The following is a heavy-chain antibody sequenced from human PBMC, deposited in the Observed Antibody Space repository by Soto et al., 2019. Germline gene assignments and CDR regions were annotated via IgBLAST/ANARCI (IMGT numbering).Heavy chain of an antibody. Sequence: ASETLSLTCAVYGGSFSGYYWSWIRQPPGKGLEWIGEINHSGSTNYNPSLKSRVTISVDTSKNQFSLKLSSVTAADTAVYYCARTPPAPINGGYYYSMDVWGKGTTSPFS. J-gene: IGHJ6*03. CDR2: INHSGST. D-gene: IGHD2-8*01. V-gene: IGHV4-34*01. CDR1: GGSFSGYY. CDR3: ARTPPAPINGGYYYSMDV.